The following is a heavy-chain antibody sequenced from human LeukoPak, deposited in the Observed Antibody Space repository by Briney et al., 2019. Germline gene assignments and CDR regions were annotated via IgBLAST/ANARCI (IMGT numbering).Heavy chain of an antibody. J-gene: IGHJ4*02. CDR3: GRGIPVDY. V-gene: IGHV3-11*01. CDR1: GFTFSNYY. CDR2: ISGNGGTK. Sequence: KPGGSLRLSCAASGFTFSNYYISWLRQAPGKGLEWVSYISGNGGTKYDADSVKGRFIMTRDSAKKSVYLQMTSLRVEDTAVYYCGRGIPVDYWGQGLLVTVSS.